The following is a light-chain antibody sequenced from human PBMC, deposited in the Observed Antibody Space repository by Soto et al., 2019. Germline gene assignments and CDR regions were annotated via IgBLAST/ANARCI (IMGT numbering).Light chain of an antibody. CDR2: GAS. CDR3: HQYGSSPKYT. Sequence: EIVLTQSPGTLSLSPGERATLSCRASQSVSSSYLAWYQQKPGQAPRLLIYGASSRATGIPDRFSGSGSGTDFTLTISRLEPEEFAVYYCHQYGSSPKYTFGQGTKLEIK. J-gene: IGKJ2*01. V-gene: IGKV3-20*01. CDR1: QSVSSSY.